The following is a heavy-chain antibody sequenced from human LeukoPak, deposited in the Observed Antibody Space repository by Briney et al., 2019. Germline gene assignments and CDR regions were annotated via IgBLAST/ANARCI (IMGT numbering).Heavy chain of an antibody. J-gene: IGHJ4*02. CDR2: INNDGSST. CDR3: ARDLRTPSDTNIAIDY. Sequence: GGSRRLSFAASGFSFISYWMHWACQAPGKRLVWASRINNDGSSTSYEDSVKGRFTISRDNAKNTLDLQMNSPRAEDTAVYYCARDLRTPSDTNIAIDYWGQGTLVTVSS. CDR1: GFSFISYW. V-gene: IGHV3-74*01. D-gene: IGHD4-23*01.